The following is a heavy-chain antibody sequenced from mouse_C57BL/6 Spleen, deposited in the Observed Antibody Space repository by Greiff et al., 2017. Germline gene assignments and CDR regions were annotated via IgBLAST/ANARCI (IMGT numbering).Heavy chain of an antibody. CDR2: IDPSDSET. D-gene: IGHD1-1*01. J-gene: IGHJ4*01. V-gene: IGHV1-52*01. Sequence: QVQLQQPGAELVRPGSSVKLSCKASGYTFTSYWMHWVKQRPIQGLEWIGNIDPSDSETHYNQKFKDKATLTVDKSSSTAYMQLSSLTSEDSAVYYCARSIYYYGSSYVNYAMDDWGQGTSVTVSS. CDR3: ARSIYYYGSSYVNYAMDD. CDR1: GYTFTSYW.